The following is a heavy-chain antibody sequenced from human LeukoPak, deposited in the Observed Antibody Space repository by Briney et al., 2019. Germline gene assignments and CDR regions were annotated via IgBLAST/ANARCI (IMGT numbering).Heavy chain of an antibody. CDR1: GFTFSSYG. Sequence: GGSLRLSCAPSGFTFSSYGMHWVRQAPGKGLEWVAFIRHDGSDEHYADSVKGRFTISRDNSKDTLYLQMNNLGAEDTAVYYCAKDLELAPFVYWGQGTLVTVSS. D-gene: IGHD1-26*01. V-gene: IGHV3-30*02. CDR3: AKDLELAPFVY. J-gene: IGHJ4*02. CDR2: IRHDGSDE.